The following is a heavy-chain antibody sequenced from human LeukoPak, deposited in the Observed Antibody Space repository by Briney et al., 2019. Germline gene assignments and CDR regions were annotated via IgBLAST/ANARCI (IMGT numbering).Heavy chain of an antibody. V-gene: IGHV4-30-2*01. D-gene: IGHD2-21*02. CDR1: GGSISSGGYS. CDR3: ARVAGIEGDYYFDY. Sequence: SETLSLTCAVSGGSISSGGYSWSWIRQPPGKGLEWIGYIYHSGSTYYNPSLKSRVTISVDRSKNQFSLKLSSVTATDTAVYYCARVAGIEGDYYFDYWGQGTLVTVSS. CDR2: IYHSGST. J-gene: IGHJ4*02.